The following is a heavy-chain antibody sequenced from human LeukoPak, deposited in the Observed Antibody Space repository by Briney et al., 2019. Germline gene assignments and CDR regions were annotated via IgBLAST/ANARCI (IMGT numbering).Heavy chain of an antibody. D-gene: IGHD3-22*01. J-gene: IGHJ4*02. V-gene: IGHV3-30-3*01. CDR2: ISYDGSNK. Sequence: GGSLRLSRAASGFTFSSYAMHWVRQAPGKGLEWVAVISYDGSNKYYADSVKGRFTISRDNSKNTLYLQMNSLRAEDTAVYYCARDGLRLDTMIVVVNTPFFDYWGQGTLVTVSS. CDR3: ARDGLRLDTMIVVVNTPFFDY. CDR1: GFTFSSYA.